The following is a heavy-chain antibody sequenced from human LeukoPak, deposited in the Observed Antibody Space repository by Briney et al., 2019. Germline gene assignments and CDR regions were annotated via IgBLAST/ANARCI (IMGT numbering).Heavy chain of an antibody. J-gene: IGHJ4*02. CDR1: GYTFTSYG. Sequence: EASVKVSCKASGYTFTSYGISWVRQAPGQGLEWMGWISAYNGNTNYARKLQGRVTMTTDTSTSTAYMELRSLRSDDTAVYYCARDSMVAATPEYDYWGQGTLVTVSS. D-gene: IGHD2-15*01. V-gene: IGHV1-18*01. CDR2: ISAYNGNT. CDR3: ARDSMVAATPEYDY.